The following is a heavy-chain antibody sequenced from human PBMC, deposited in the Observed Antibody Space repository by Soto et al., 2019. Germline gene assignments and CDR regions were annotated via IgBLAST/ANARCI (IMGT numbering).Heavy chain of an antibody. CDR1: GYTFTSYG. D-gene: IGHD2-2*01. CDR2: ISAYNGNT. V-gene: IGHV1-18*04. Sequence: GASVKVSCKASGYTFTSYGISWVRQAPGQGLEWMGWISAYNGNTNYAQKLQGRVTMTTDTSTSTAYMELRSLRSDDTAVYYCARLYCSSTSCNDAFDIWGQGTMVIVS. CDR3: ARLYCSSTSCNDAFDI. J-gene: IGHJ3*02.